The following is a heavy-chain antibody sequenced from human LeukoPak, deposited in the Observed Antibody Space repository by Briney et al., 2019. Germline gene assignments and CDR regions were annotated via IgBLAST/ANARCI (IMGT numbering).Heavy chain of an antibody. Sequence: PETLSLTCTVSGGSISSSSYYWGWIRQPPGKGLEWIGRIYYSASTYYNPSLKSRVTISVDTSKNQFSLTLNSVTAADTAVYYCARVITVRGVIFDYWGQGTLVTVSS. CDR2: IYYSAST. V-gene: IGHV4-39*07. CDR1: GGSISSSSYY. CDR3: ARVITVRGVIFDY. D-gene: IGHD3-16*01. J-gene: IGHJ4*02.